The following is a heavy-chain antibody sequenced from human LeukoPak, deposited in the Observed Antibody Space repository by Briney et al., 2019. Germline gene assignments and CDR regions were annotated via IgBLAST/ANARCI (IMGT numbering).Heavy chain of an antibody. Sequence: SETLSLTCSVSGGSIAGGGSYWGWIRHHPGKGREWIGYIYYSGSTYYNPSLKSRVTISVDTSKNQFSLKLSSVTAADTAVYYCARGPYYYDSKTFDYWGQGTLVTVSS. CDR1: GGSIAGGGSY. V-gene: IGHV4-31*03. J-gene: IGHJ4*02. D-gene: IGHD3-22*01. CDR3: ARGPYYYDSKTFDY. CDR2: IYYSGST.